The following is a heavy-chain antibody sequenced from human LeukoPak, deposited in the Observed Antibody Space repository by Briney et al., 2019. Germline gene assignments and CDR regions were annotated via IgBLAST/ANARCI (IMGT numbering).Heavy chain of an antibody. CDR2: ISSSGTTI. J-gene: IGHJ4*02. V-gene: IGHV3-48*03. CDR3: ARAGGPGIY. D-gene: IGHD3-16*01. Sequence: GGSLRLSCVPSGFTFSSYEMNWVRQAPGKGLEWVSYISSSGTTIYYADSVKGRFTLSRDNAKKSLYLQMNSLRAEDTAVYYCARAGGPGIYWGQGTLVSVSS. CDR1: GFTFSSYE.